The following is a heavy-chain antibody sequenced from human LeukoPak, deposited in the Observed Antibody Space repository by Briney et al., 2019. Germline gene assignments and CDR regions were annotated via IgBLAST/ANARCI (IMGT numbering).Heavy chain of an antibody. D-gene: IGHD3-22*01. Sequence: GSLRLSCAASGFTVSSNYMSWVRQPPGKGLEWIGEINHSGSTNYNPSLKSRVTISVDTSKNQFSLKLSSVTAADTAVYYCASYSNYYDSSGYYSPDYWGQGTLVTVSS. CDR3: ASYSNYYDSSGYYSPDY. V-gene: IGHV4-34*01. CDR1: GFTVSSNY. J-gene: IGHJ4*02. CDR2: INHSGST.